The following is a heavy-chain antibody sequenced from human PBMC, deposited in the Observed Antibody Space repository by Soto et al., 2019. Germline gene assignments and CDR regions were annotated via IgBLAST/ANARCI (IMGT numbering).Heavy chain of an antibody. D-gene: IGHD2-21*02. Sequence: SETLSLXCTVSGGSISRYYWSWIRQPPGKGLEWIGYMYNTGSTVYNPSFKSRVTISVDTSKNQFSLKLNSVTAAATAVYYCARDLWGYCGTDCYPLDVWGQGTTVTVSS. V-gene: IGHV4-59*01. CDR1: GGSISRYY. CDR2: MYNTGST. CDR3: ARDLWGYCGTDCYPLDV. J-gene: IGHJ6*02.